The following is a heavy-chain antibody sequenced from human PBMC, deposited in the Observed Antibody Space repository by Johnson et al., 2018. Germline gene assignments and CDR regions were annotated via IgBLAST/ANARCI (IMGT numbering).Heavy chain of an antibody. CDR2: MSWNSGSI. CDR1: GFTFDDYA. CDR3: AKDMTAATYDAFDI. D-gene: IGHD2-15*01. V-gene: IGHV3-9*01. Sequence: VQLVESGGGLVQSGRSLRLSCAASGFTFDDYAMHWVRQAPGKGLEWVSGMSWNSGSIGYADAVKGRFTISRDNAKNPRYLQMNSLRAEDTALYYCAKDMTAATYDAFDIWGQGTMVTVSS. J-gene: IGHJ3*02.